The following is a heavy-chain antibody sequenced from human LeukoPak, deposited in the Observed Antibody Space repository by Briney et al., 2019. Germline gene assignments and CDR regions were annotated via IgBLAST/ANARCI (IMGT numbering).Heavy chain of an antibody. CDR2: INPNSGGT. Sequence: GASVKVSCKASGYTFTCHYIHWVRQAPGQGLEWMGWINPNSGGTSYAQKFQGRVTMTRDTSINTAYMELNRLKSDDAAVFYCARQMTSSFIWFDPWGQGTLVTVSS. D-gene: IGHD3-10*01. V-gene: IGHV1-2*02. J-gene: IGHJ5*02. CDR1: GYTFTCHY. CDR3: ARQMTSSFIWFDP.